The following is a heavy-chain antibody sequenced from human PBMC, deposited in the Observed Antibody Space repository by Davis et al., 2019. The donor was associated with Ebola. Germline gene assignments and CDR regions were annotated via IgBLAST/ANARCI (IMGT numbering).Heavy chain of an antibody. CDR3: GRHDWFDP. J-gene: IGHJ5*02. CDR2: IRSDREGGGT. V-gene: IGHV3-53*01. CDR1: GIAANSDF. Sequence: PGGSLRLSCEVSGIAANSDFINWVRQPPGKGLERVSLIRSDREGGGTLYRDSVKGRFVVSRDNSKNTVYLQMNGLTVDDTAIYYCGRHDWFDPWGPGTLVTVSS.